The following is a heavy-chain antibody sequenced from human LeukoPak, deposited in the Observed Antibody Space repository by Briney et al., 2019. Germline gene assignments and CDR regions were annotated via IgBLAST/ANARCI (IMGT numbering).Heavy chain of an antibody. Sequence: GGPLRLSCAASRFTFSSFGMHWVRQAPGKGLEWVAFIPYDGSNKYYADSVKGRFTISRDNSKNTLYLQMNGLRAADAAVYYCARRTYRPRYYMDVWGKGTTVTISS. D-gene: IGHD4-11*01. CDR3: ARRTYRPRYYMDV. CDR1: RFTFSSFG. V-gene: IGHV3-30*02. J-gene: IGHJ6*03. CDR2: IPYDGSNK.